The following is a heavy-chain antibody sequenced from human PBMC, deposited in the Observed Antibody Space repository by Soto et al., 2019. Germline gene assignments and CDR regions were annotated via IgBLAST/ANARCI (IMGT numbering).Heavy chain of an antibody. CDR2: ITGDGNKE. V-gene: IGHV3-7*04. Sequence: EVQLVESGGGMVQPGRSLRLSCVGSGFTFKTDWMTWVRQGPGNGLEWVANITGDGNKENYVDSLKGRFTISRDNAKNSLFMQMNSLKVADSAVFYCARDLSPAGGGGCCYDLDLGGQGTVGIVSS. J-gene: IGHJ1*01. CDR3: ARDLSPAGGGGCCYDLDL. D-gene: IGHD3-16*01. CDR1: GFTFKTDW.